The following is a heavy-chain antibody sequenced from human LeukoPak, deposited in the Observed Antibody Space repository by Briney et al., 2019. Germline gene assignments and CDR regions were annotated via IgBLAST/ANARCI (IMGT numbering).Heavy chain of an antibody. J-gene: IGHJ4*02. CDR1: GFXFSDYA. Sequence: PGGSLRLSCAASGFXFSDYAIHWVRQAPAKGLEWVAATSHNEGNRYYADSVKGRFTISRDNSRNTLYLEVNSLRTDDTAVYFCARGPGLAMGKGYFDYCGQGTLVTVSS. CDR3: ARGPGLAMGKGYFDY. CDR2: TSHNEGNR. V-gene: IGHV3-30-3*01. D-gene: IGHD5-18*01.